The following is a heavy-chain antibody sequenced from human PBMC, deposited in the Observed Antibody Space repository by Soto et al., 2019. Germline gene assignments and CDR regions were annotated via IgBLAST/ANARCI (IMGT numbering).Heavy chain of an antibody. D-gene: IGHD6-13*01. Sequence: PSETLSLTCAVYGGSFSGYYWSWIRQPPGKGLEWIGEINHSGSTNYNPSLKSRVTISVDTSKNQFSLKLSSVTAADTAVYYCARRRIAARQNNWFDPWGQGTLVTVPS. CDR1: GGSFSGYY. J-gene: IGHJ5*02. CDR3: ARRRIAARQNNWFDP. CDR2: INHSGST. V-gene: IGHV4-34*01.